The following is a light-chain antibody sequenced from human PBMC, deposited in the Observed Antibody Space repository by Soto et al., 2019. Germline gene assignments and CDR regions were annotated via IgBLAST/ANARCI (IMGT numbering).Light chain of an antibody. CDR1: QNVLYSSNNKNY. J-gene: IGKJ4*01. V-gene: IGKV4-1*01. Sequence: DIVMTQSPDSLAVPLGERATINCKSSQNVLYSSNNKNYFAWYQQKAGQPPKVLLYWASTREFGVPDRFNGSGSGTDFTLTISSLQAEDVAVYYCQQYYSTPLTFGGGTKVELK. CDR3: QQYYSTPLT. CDR2: WAS.